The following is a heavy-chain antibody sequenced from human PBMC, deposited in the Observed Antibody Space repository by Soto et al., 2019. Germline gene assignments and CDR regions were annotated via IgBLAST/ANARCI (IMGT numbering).Heavy chain of an antibody. V-gene: IGHV3-23*01. CDR1: GFTFSSYA. Sequence: GGSLRLSCAASGFTFSSYAMSWVRQAPGKGLEWVSAISGSGGSTYYADSVKGRFTISRDNSKNTLYLQMNSLRAEDTAVYYCATREWLAGLFDYWGQGTLVTVSS. J-gene: IGHJ4*02. CDR3: ATREWLAGLFDY. D-gene: IGHD6-19*01. CDR2: ISGSGGST.